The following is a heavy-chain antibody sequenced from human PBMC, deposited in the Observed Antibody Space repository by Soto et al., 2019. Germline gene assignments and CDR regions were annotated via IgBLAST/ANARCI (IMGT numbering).Heavy chain of an antibody. V-gene: IGHV4-59*08. CDR3: ARLGEYYYDSSGYWDNWFGP. CDR2: IYYSGST. Sequence: SETLSLTCTVSGGSISSYYWSWIRQPPGKGLEWIGYIYYSGSTNYNPSLKSRVTISVDTSKNQFSLKLSSVTAADTAVYYCARLGEYYYDSSGYWDNWFGPWGQGTLVTVSS. CDR1: GGSISSYY. D-gene: IGHD3-22*01. J-gene: IGHJ5*02.